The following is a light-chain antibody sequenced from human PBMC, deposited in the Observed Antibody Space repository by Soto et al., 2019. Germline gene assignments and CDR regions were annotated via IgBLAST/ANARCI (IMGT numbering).Light chain of an antibody. CDR3: QQYGSSPTWT. V-gene: IGKV3-20*01. J-gene: IGKJ1*01. CDR2: GAS. Sequence: EIVLTQSPGTLSLAPGERATLSCRAIQSVSSSYLAWYQQKPGQAPRLLIYGASSRATGIPDRFSGSGSGTDFILTISRLEPEDFAVYYCQQYGSSPTWTFGQGTKVDI. CDR1: QSVSSSY.